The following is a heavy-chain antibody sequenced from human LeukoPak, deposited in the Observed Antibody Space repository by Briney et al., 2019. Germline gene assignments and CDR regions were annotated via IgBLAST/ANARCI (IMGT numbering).Heavy chain of an antibody. V-gene: IGHV4-34*01. D-gene: IGHD5-24*01. J-gene: IGHJ2*01. CDR3: ARFEFSRDGCNRHWYFDL. CDR1: GGSFSGYY. Sequence: SETLSLTCAVYGGSFSGYYWSWIRQPPGKGLGWIGEINHSGSTNYNPSLKSRVTISVDTSKNQFSLKLSSVTAADTAVYYCARFEFSRDGCNRHWYFDLWGRGTLVTVSS. CDR2: INHSGST.